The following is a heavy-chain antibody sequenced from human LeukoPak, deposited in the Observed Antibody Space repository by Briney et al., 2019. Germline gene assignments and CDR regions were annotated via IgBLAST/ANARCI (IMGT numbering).Heavy chain of an antibody. J-gene: IGHJ3*02. Sequence: GGSLRLSCEASGFTFSRYWMHWVRQAPGKGLVWVSRINSDGSSTTYADSVKGRFTISRDNAKNTLYLQMNSLRAEDTAVYYCAKERAQLRFDAFDIWGQGTMVTVSS. CDR2: INSDGSST. D-gene: IGHD1-7*01. V-gene: IGHV3-74*01. CDR3: AKERAQLRFDAFDI. CDR1: GFTFSRYW.